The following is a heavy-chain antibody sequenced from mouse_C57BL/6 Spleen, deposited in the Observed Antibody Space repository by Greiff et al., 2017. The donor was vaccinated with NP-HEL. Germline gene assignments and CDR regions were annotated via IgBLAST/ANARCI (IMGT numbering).Heavy chain of an antibody. V-gene: IGHV1-50*01. D-gene: IGHD1-1*01. CDR1: GYTFTSYW. Sequence: QVQLQQPGAELVKPGASVKLSCKASGYTFTSYWMQWVKQRPGQGLEWIGEIDPSDSYTNYNQKFKGKATLTVDTSSSTAYMQLSSLTSEDSAVYYCARMGSSPYYFDYWGQGTTLTVSS. CDR2: IDPSDSYT. CDR3: ARMGSSPYYFDY. J-gene: IGHJ2*01.